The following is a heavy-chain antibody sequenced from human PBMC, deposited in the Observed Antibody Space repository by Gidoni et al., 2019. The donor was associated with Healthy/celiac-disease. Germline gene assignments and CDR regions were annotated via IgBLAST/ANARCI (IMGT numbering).Heavy chain of an antibody. CDR1: GFTFRNAW. V-gene: IGHV3-15*01. CDR2: IKSKTDGGTT. Sequence: EVQLVESGGGLVKPGGSLRLSCAASGFTFRNAWLSWVRQAPGKGLEWGGRIKSKTDGGTTDDAEPVKGRFTISRDDSKNTLYLQMNSLKTEDTAVYYCTTDPTYYYDSSGYYSSDYWGQGTLVTVSS. CDR3: TTDPTYYYDSSGYYSSDY. D-gene: IGHD3-22*01. J-gene: IGHJ4*02.